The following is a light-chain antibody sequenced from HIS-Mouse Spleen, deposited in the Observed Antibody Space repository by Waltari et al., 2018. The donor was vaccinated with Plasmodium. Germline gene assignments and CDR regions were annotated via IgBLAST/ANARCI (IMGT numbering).Light chain of an antibody. V-gene: IGKV3-15*01. J-gene: IGKJ3*01. Sequence: EIVMTQSPATLSVSPGERANLSCRASQSVSSNLAWYQQKPGQAPRLLIYGASTRATGIPARFSGSGSGTEFTLTISSLQAEDFAVYYCQQYKNWSFTFGPGTKVDIK. CDR1: QSVSSN. CDR3: QQYKNWSFT. CDR2: GAS.